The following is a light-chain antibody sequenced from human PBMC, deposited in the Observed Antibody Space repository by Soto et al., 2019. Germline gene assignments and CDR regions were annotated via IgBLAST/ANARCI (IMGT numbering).Light chain of an antibody. V-gene: IGKV3-20*01. CDR2: DAS. CDR3: QQCATAPLT. CDR1: QSITNDF. J-gene: IGKJ1*01. Sequence: EIVLTQSPGTLSLSPGERATLSCRASQSITNDFLVWYQHKPGQAPRLLIDDASNRATGIPDRFSGSGSGTDFTLTISRLEPEDLAVYYCQQCATAPLTFGQGTKVEIK.